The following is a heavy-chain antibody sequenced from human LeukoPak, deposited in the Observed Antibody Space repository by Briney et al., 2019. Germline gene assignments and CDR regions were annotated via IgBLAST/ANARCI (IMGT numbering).Heavy chain of an antibody. V-gene: IGHV4-59*11. Sequence: PSDTLSLTCTVSGGSMSGHFWSWFRRPPGKGLENIGYIHSSGGTNYNPSYKSRVTVSLEMSKNQFSLSLSSVTAADTAVYYCARDPGDTDWYNFDFWGQGILVTVSS. J-gene: IGHJ4*02. CDR2: IHSSGGT. CDR3: ARDPGDTDWYNFDF. D-gene: IGHD3-9*01. CDR1: GGSMSGHF.